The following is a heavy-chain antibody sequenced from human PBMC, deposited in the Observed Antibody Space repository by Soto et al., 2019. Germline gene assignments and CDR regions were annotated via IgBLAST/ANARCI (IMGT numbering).Heavy chain of an antibody. J-gene: IGHJ6*02. CDR3: ARGEVPSIEVMDV. CDR2: INPRNGDK. CDR1: GYTFVDHY. Sequence: ASVKVSCKTSGYTFVDHYLYWVRQAPGQGLEWMGWINPRNGDKKYAQKLQGRVTMTRDTTITTTYMDLSALTSDDTAVYYCARGEVPSIEVMDVWG. V-gene: IGHV1-2*02. D-gene: IGHD2-2*01.